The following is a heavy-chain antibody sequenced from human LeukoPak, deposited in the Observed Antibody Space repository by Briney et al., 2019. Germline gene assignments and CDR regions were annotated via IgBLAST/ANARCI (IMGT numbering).Heavy chain of an antibody. CDR1: GFTLSSCA. CDR3: AKEVLVVIESYLEK. V-gene: IGHV3-23*01. Sequence: PGGSLRLSCAASGFTLSSCAMTWVRQAPGKGLEWVSTITGSGQTAYYSDSVKGRFTTSRDNSKNTLYLEMSSLRAEDTATYYCAKEVLVVIESYLEKWGQGTLVTVSS. CDR2: ITGSGQTA. J-gene: IGHJ4*02. D-gene: IGHD3-22*01.